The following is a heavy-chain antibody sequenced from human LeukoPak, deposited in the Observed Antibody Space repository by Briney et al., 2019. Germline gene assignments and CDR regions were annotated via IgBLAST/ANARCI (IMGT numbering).Heavy chain of an antibody. D-gene: IGHD3-10*01. V-gene: IGHV3-73*01. CDR3: TRGDITMVRGVIIRETHPGDDYYYYYMDV. J-gene: IGHJ6*03. CDR1: GFTFSGSA. CDR2: IRSKANSYAT. Sequence: PGGSLRLSCAASGFTFSGSAMHWVRQASGKGLEWVGRIRSKANSYATAYAASVKGRFTISRDDSKNTAYLQMNSLKTEDTAVYYCTRGDITMVRGVIIRETHPGDDYYYYYMDVWGKGTTVSVS.